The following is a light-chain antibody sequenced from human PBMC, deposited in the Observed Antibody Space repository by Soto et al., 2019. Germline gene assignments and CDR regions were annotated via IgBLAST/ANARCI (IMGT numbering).Light chain of an antibody. CDR2: ATS. V-gene: IGKV3-20*01. CDR3: QQYHTSPPMHN. Sequence: ILSTHSPGTLALHPVEIATLSGNSSQSVDSTYLAWYQQQPDPSPRLLIYATSTRAAGIPDRSSGSGSGTDSTLTLSRLETDPVAVYYCQQYHTSPPMHNCGQGHKVDLK. J-gene: IGKJ2*01. CDR1: QSVDSTY.